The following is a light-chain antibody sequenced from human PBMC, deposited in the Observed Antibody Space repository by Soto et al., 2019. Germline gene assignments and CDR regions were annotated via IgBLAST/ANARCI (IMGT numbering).Light chain of an antibody. J-gene: IGKJ1*01. CDR1: QGISSW. CDR2: VAS. CDR3: QQGNNFPWT. Sequence: DIQMTQSPSSVSASVGDTVTITCRASQGISSWLAWYQQKPGRAPKLLISVASTLQSGVPFRFSGSGSGTVFTLTISSLQPEDFATYYCQQGNNFPWTFGQGTKVDIK. V-gene: IGKV1-12*01.